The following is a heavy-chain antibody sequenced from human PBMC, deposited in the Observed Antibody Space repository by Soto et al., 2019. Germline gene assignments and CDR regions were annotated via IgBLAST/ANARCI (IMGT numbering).Heavy chain of an antibody. Sequence: ASVKVSCKASGYTFTGYYMHWVRQAPGQGLEWMGWINPNSGGTNYAQKFQGWVTMTRDTSISTAYMELSRLRSDDTAVYYCARVPLRALEYYFDYWGQGTLVTVSS. CDR2: INPNSGGT. D-gene: IGHD3-3*01. V-gene: IGHV1-2*04. J-gene: IGHJ4*02. CDR3: ARVPLRALEYYFDY. CDR1: GYTFTGYY.